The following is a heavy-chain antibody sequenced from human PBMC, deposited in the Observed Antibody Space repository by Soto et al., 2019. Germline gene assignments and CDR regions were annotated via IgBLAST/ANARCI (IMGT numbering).Heavy chain of an antibody. CDR1: GGSISSGGYY. CDR3: STDLIDTTGTTGYFDY. J-gene: IGHJ4*02. V-gene: IGHV4-31*03. D-gene: IGHD1-1*01. Sequence: SETLSLTCTVSGGSISSGGYYWSWIRQHPGKGLEWIGSIYYSGSTYYNPSLKSRVTISVDTSKNQFSLKLSTVTAADTAVYYCSTDLIDTTGTTGYFDYWGQGTLVTVSS. CDR2: IYYSGST.